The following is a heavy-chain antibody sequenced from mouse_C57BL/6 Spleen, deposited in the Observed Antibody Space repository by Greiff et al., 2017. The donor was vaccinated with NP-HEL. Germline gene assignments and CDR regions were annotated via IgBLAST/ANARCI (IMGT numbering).Heavy chain of an antibody. CDR3: ARRSDSSGYDY. CDR2: IYPGDGDT. Sequence: VQLQQSGPELVKPGASVKISCKASGYAFSSSWMNWVKQRPGKGLEWIGRIYPGDGDTNYNGKFKGKATLTADKSSSTAYMQLSSLTSEDSAVYFCARRSDSSGYDYWGQGTTLTVSS. J-gene: IGHJ2*01. CDR1: GYAFSSSW. D-gene: IGHD3-2*02. V-gene: IGHV1-82*01.